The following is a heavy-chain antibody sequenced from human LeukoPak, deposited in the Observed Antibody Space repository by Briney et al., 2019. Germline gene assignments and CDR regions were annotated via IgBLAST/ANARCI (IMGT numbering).Heavy chain of an antibody. CDR3: ARDQDYYYYMDV. V-gene: IGHV3-48*04. CDR2: VSSSGSII. CDR1: GFSFSSYT. D-gene: IGHD2-15*01. J-gene: IGHJ6*03. Sequence: GGSLRLSCAASGFSFSSYTMNWVRQAPGKGLEWVSYVSSSGSIIYYADSVKGRFTISRDNAKNSLYLQMNSLRAEDTALYYCARDQDYYYYMDVWGKGTTVTVSS.